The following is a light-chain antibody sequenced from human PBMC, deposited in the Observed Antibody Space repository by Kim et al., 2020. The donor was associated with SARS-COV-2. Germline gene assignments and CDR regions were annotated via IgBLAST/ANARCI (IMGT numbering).Light chain of an antibody. V-gene: IGKV1-5*01. Sequence: DIQMTQSPSTLSTSVGDRVTITCRANQSISSWLAWYKQKPGRAPKLLIYDASALESGVPSRSSGSGSGTEFTLTISSLQPDDVATYYCQHYNSYPWTFGQGTKVDIK. J-gene: IGKJ1*01. CDR3: QHYNSYPWT. CDR2: DAS. CDR1: QSISSW.